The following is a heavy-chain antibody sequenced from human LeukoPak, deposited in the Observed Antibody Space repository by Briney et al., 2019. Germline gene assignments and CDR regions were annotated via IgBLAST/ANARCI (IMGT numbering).Heavy chain of an antibody. D-gene: IGHD3-3*01. CDR3: ARSPLLGSLEWLLGDYYYMDV. CDR1: GGSISSYY. J-gene: IGHJ6*03. Sequence: SETLSLTCTVSGGSISSYYWSWIRQPAGKGLEWIGRIYTSGSTNYNPSLKSRVTMSVDTSKNQFSLKLSSVTAADTAVYYCARSPLLGSLEWLLGDYYYMDVRGKGTTVTVSS. V-gene: IGHV4-4*07. CDR2: IYTSGST.